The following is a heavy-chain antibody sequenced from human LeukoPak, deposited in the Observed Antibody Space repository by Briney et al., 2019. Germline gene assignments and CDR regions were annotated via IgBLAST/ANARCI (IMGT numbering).Heavy chain of an antibody. CDR1: GGSISSYY. Sequence: SETLSLTCTVSGGSISSYYWSWIRQPPGKGLEWIGYIYYSGSTNYNPSLKSRVTISVDTSKDQFSLKLSSVTAADTAVYYCARLSRVGSSGYHDAFDIWGQGTKVTVSS. CDR3: ARLSRVGSSGYHDAFDI. V-gene: IGHV4-59*01. CDR2: IYYSGST. J-gene: IGHJ3*02. D-gene: IGHD3-22*01.